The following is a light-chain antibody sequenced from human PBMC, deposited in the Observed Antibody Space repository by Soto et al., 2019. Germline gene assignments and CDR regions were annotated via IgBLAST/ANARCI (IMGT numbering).Light chain of an antibody. CDR1: SSDVGGYNY. CDR3: SSYTSSSTLYV. Sequence: QSALTQPASVSGSPGQSITISCTGTSSDVGGYNYVSWYQQHPGKAPKLMIYDVSNRPSGVSNRFSGSKSGNTASLTISGLQAKYEADYYSSSYTSSSTLYVFGTGTQLTVL. V-gene: IGLV2-14*01. J-gene: IGLJ1*01. CDR2: DVS.